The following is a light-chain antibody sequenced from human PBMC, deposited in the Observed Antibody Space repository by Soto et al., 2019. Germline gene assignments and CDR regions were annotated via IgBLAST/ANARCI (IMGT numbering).Light chain of an antibody. CDR1: QTISGW. V-gene: IGKV1-5*03. J-gene: IGKJ1*01. CDR3: QQYTSYSPT. CDR2: EAS. Sequence: DIQMTQSPSTLSASVGDRVTITCRASQTISGWLAWYQQKPGKAPKLLIFEASILESGVPSRFSGSRSGTEFTLTIDSLQPDDFATYYCQQYTSYSPTFGQGTKVGI.